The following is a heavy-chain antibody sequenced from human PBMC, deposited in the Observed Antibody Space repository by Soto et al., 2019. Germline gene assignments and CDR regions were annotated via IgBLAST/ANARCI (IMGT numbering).Heavy chain of an antibody. CDR3: ARDGRRGYDLDV. CDR2: ISASRTTI. Sequence: EGQLVESGGGLVQPGGSLRLSCTVSGFTFTDYSMNWVRQAPGKGLEWLSYISASRTTIYYAGSVRGRFTVSRDNAKNSIYLQMNSLRDEDTAVYYCARDGRRGYDLDVWGQGTMVTVSS. CDR1: GFTFTDYS. V-gene: IGHV3-48*02. D-gene: IGHD1-26*01. J-gene: IGHJ6*02.